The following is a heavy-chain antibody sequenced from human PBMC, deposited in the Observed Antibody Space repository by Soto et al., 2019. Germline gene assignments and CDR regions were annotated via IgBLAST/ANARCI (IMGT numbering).Heavy chain of an antibody. CDR2: IRSEANGGTT. Sequence: GGSLRLSCTGSGFTFADYTMSWVRQAPGKGLEWVGLIRSEANGGTTHYAASVHGGFIISRDDSRGIAFLQMNNLKSEDTAVYYCTRVGKFDYWGLGTLVTVS. CDR1: GFTFADYT. J-gene: IGHJ4*02. D-gene: IGHD1-26*01. CDR3: TRVGKFDY. V-gene: IGHV3-49*04.